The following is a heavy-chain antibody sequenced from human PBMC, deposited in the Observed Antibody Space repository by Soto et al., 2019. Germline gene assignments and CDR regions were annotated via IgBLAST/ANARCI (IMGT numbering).Heavy chain of an antibody. CDR2: VSHDGRNT. D-gene: IGHD6-19*01. CDR3: AKGGRQSLGTCDFNY. V-gene: IGHV3-30*18. Sequence: VQLVESGGGVVQPGRSLRLSCAASGFTFSDYAMHWVRQAPGKGLEWVAVVSHDGRNTHYADSVKGRFTISRDSSKKAVSREMTSLRAVDTGVYYCAKGGRQSLGTCDFNYWGQGALVTVSS. J-gene: IGHJ4*02. CDR1: GFTFSDYA.